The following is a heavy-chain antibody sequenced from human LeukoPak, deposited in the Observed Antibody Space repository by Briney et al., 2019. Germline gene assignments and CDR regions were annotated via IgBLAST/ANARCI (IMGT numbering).Heavy chain of an antibody. D-gene: IGHD2-2*01. CDR2: ISGSGGST. Sequence: GGSLRLSCAASGFTFSSYAMSWVRQAPGKGLEWASAISGSGGSTYYADSVKGRFTISRDNSKNTLYLQMNSLRAEDTAVYYCAKDDIVVVPAARFDPWGQGTLVTVSS. V-gene: IGHV3-23*01. CDR1: GFTFSSYA. J-gene: IGHJ5*02. CDR3: AKDDIVVVPAARFDP.